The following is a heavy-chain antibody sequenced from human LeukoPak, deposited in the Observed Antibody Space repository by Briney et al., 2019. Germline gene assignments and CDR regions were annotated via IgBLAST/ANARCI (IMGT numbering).Heavy chain of an antibody. CDR2: INHSGST. Sequence: SETLSLTCAVYGGSFSGYYWSWIRQPPGKGLEWIGEINHSGSTNYNPSLKSRVTISVDTSKNQFSLKLSSVTAADTAVYYCARGGYYYLDVWGKGTTVTISS. J-gene: IGHJ6*03. CDR3: ARGGYYYLDV. CDR1: GGSFSGYY. V-gene: IGHV4-34*01.